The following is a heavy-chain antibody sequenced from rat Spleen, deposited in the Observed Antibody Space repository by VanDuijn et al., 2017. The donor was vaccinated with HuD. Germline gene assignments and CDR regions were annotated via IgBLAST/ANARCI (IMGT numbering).Heavy chain of an antibody. CDR1: GFSLSNYG. CDR3: TIHPRY. D-gene: IGHD3-1*01. Sequence: QVQLKESGPGLVQPSLTLSLTCTVSGFSLSNYGVFWVRQPPGKGLEWMGVIWTGGSTAYNSLLKSRLSIKRDTSKSQVFLKMNSLQTDDTGTYYCTIHPRYWGQGLMVTVSS. V-gene: IGHV2-13*01. CDR2: IWTGGST. J-gene: IGHJ2*01.